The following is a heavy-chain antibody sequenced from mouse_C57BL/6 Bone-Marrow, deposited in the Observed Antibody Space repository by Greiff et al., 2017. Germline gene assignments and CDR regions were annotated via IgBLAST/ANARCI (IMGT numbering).Heavy chain of an antibody. V-gene: IGHV5-6*01. CDR1: GFTFSSYG. Sequence: EVKLVESGGDLVKPGGSLKLSCAASGFTFSSYGMSWVRQTPDKRLEWVATISSGGSYTYYPDSVKGRFTISRDNAKNTLYLQMSSLKSEDTAMYYCASSYDGYWYFDVWGTGTTVTVSS. J-gene: IGHJ1*03. D-gene: IGHD2-3*01. CDR3: ASSYDGYWYFDV. CDR2: ISSGGSYT.